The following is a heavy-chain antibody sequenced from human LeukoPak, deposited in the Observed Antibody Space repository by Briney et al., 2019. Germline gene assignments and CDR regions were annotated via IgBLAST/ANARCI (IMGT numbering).Heavy chain of an antibody. D-gene: IGHD3-22*01. V-gene: IGHV4-61*02. CDR2: ISSSGST. CDR3: ARGPYSYDSSGAFDI. CDR1: GDSISSGDYY. J-gene: IGHJ3*02. Sequence: SETLSLTCTVSGDSISSGDYYWSWIRQPAGKGLEWIGRISSSGSTNYNPSLKSRVTISVDASKNQFSLKLSSVTAADTAVYFCARGPYSYDSSGAFDIWGQGAMVTVSS.